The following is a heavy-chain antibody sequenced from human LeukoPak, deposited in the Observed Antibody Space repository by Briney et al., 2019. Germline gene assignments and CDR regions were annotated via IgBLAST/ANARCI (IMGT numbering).Heavy chain of an antibody. CDR1: GFTFSSYA. J-gene: IGHJ3*02. CDR2: ISYDGSNK. CDR3: ASENPTGAFDI. V-gene: IGHV3-30-3*01. Sequence: PGRSLRLSCAASGFTFSSYAMHWVRQAPGKGLEWVAVISYDGSNKYYADSVKGRFTISRDNSKNTLCLQMNSLRAEDTAVYYCASENPTGAFDIWGQGTMVTVSS. D-gene: IGHD1-14*01.